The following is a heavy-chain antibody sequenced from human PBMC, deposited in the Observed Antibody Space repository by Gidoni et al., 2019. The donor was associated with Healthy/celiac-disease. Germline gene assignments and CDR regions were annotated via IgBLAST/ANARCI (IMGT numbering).Heavy chain of an antibody. Sequence: QVQLQESGPGLVKPSETLSLTCTVSGGSISSYYWSWIRQPPGQGLEWIGYIHYRGSTNYNPSLKSRVTISVDTSKNQFSLKLSSGTAADTAVYYCAREPPFGSGSGAFDIWGQGTMVTVSS. CDR1: GGSISSYY. CDR3: AREPPFGSGSGAFDI. D-gene: IGHD3-10*01. V-gene: IGHV4-59*01. J-gene: IGHJ3*02. CDR2: IHYRGST.